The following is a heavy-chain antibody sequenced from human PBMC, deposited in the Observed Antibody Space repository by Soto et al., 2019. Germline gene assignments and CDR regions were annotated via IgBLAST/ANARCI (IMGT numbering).Heavy chain of an antibody. CDR1: GGSISSYY. CDR2: IYYSGST. D-gene: IGHD2-15*01. V-gene: IGHV4-59*08. J-gene: IGHJ3*02. CDR3: ARQPRLGGAFDI. Sequence: SETLSLTCTVSGGSISSYYWSWIRQPPGKGLEWIGYIYYSGSTNYNPSLKSRVTISVDTSKNQFSLKLSSVTAADTAVYYCARQPRLGGAFDIWGQGXMVTVSS.